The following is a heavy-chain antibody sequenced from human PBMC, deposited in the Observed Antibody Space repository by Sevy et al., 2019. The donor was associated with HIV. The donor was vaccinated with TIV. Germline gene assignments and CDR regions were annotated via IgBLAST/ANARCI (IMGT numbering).Heavy chain of an antibody. D-gene: IGHD3-9*01. Sequence: GGSLRLSCAASGFTFSSYSMNWVRQAPGKGLEWVSSISSSSSYIYYADSVKGRFSISRDNAKNSLYLQMNSLRAEDTAVYYCARDPGVGFDWLLSDAFDIWGQGTMVTVSS. J-gene: IGHJ3*02. CDR3: ARDPGVGFDWLLSDAFDI. V-gene: IGHV3-21*01. CDR1: GFTFSSYS. CDR2: ISSSSSYI.